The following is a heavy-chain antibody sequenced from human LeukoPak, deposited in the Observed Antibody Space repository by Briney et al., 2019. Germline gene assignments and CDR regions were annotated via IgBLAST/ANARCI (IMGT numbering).Heavy chain of an antibody. CDR1: GGSINKYY. J-gene: IGHJ4*02. Sequence: PSETLSLTCTVSGGSINKYYWSWIRQSPGKGLEWLGYVHDSAGTIYNPSLKSRVTISVDTSKNQFSLKLSSVTAADTAVYYCARRSYYGDYSDYWGQGTLVTVSS. CDR2: VHDSAGT. CDR3: ARRSYYGDYSDY. V-gene: IGHV4-59*08. D-gene: IGHD3-3*01.